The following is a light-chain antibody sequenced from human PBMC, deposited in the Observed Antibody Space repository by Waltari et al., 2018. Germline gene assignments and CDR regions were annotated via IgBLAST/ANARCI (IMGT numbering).Light chain of an antibody. Sequence: DFGVTQSPLSLPVTPGEPASLPCRSSQSRLHRNGNSYLDWYLQKPGQSPQLLIYLGSNRASGVPDRFSGSGSGTDFTLRISRVEAEDVGVYYCMQSLQTLWTFRPGTKVEIK. V-gene: IGKV2-28*01. CDR2: LGS. CDR3: MQSLQTLWT. CDR1: QSRLHRNGNSY. J-gene: IGKJ1*01.